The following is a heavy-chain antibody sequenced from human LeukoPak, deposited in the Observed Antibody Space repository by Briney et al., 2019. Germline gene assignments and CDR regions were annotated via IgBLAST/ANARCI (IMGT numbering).Heavy chain of an antibody. CDR2: INHSGST. J-gene: IGHJ4*02. V-gene: IGHV4-34*01. D-gene: IGHD3-9*01. CDR3: ARDRLLRYFDWSTTCFDY. Sequence: SETLSLTCAVYGGSFSGYYWSWIRQPPEKGLEWIGEINHSGSTNYNPSLKSRVTISVDTSKNQFSLKLSSVTAADTAVYYCARDRLLRYFDWSTTCFDYWGQGTLVTVSS. CDR1: GGSFSGYY.